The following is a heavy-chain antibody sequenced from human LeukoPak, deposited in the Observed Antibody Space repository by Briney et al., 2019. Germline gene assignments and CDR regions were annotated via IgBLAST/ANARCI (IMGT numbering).Heavy chain of an antibody. J-gene: IGHJ3*02. CDR2: VFYSGST. CDR1: GGSISSYY. Sequence: SETLSLTCSVSGGSISSYYWSWIRQPPGKGLEWIGCVFYSGSTNYNPSLKSRVTISLDTSKNQFSLKVSSLTAADTAMYYCARSLRLWDAFDIWGQGTTVTVSS. CDR3: ARSLRLWDAFDI. V-gene: IGHV4-59*01. D-gene: IGHD5-18*01.